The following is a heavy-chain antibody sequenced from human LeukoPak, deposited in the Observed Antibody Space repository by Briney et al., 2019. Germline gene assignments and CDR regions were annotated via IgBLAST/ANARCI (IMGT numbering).Heavy chain of an antibody. CDR1: GFTFSSSW. CDR3: AKDRSVYY. CDR2: IKEDGSEK. D-gene: IGHD5/OR15-5a*01. V-gene: IGHV3-7*01. J-gene: IGHJ4*02. Sequence: GGSLRLSCAASGFTFSSSWMSWVRQAPGKGLEWVANIKEDGSEKYYVDSVKGRFTISRDNAKNSLYLQMNSLRADDTAVYYCAKDRSVYYWGQGTLVTVSS.